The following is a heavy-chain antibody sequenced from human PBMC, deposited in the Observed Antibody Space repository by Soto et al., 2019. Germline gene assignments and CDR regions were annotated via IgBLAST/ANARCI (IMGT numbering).Heavy chain of an antibody. V-gene: IGHV4-31*03. CDR2: LYASERN. Sequence: SGTLALTCSVSGVTLSRGGNYWVCIRQHTGKGWEGIGCLYASERNYSNPSLRSRIIISVNTSKSQFLLRLISVTAEDTVVYYCARTGYSDYDFGYWGEGTQVTVSS. CDR1: GVTLSRGGNY. J-gene: IGHJ4*02. D-gene: IGHD5-12*01. CDR3: ARTGYSDYDFGY.